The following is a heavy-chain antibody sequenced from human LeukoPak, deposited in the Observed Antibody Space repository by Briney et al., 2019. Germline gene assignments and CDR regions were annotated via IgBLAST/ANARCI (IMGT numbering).Heavy chain of an antibody. J-gene: IGHJ4*02. CDR3: ARGISLWNGDS. Sequence: GGSLRLSCAVSGFTFSTEWMTWVRQAPGKGLEWVANIKPDGSDKYYVDSVKGRFNISRDNAKNSLYLQMNTLRAEDTAVYYCARGISLWNGDSWGQGTLASVSS. D-gene: IGHD1-1*01. V-gene: IGHV3-7*01. CDR1: GFTFSTEW. CDR2: IKPDGSDK.